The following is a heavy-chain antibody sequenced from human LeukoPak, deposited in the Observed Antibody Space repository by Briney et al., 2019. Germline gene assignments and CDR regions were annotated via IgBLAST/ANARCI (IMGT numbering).Heavy chain of an antibody. CDR1: GFSLSTYAMG. CDR2: IYWDNDK. Sequence: SGPTLVNPTQTLTLTCTFSGFSLSTYAMGVGWVRQPPGKALEWLILIYWDNDKRYSTSLKSRLSITKDTSKNQVVLTMTNMDPVDTATYYCAHVEYARLTPHWYFDYWGQGILVTVSS. D-gene: IGHD2-2*01. CDR3: AHVEYARLTPHWYFDY. V-gene: IGHV2-5*02. J-gene: IGHJ4*02.